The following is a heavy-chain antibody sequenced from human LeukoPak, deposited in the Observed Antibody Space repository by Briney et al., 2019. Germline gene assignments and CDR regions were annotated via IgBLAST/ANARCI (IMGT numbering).Heavy chain of an antibody. CDR2: INHSGST. D-gene: IGHD6-13*01. Sequence: SETLSLTCAVYGGSFSGYYWSWIRQPPGKGLEWIGEINHSGSTNYNPSLKSRVTISVDTSKNQFSLKLSSVTAADTAVYYCARGMSSSWHHIPYYYYYYMDVWGKGTTVTVSS. CDR1: GGSFSGYY. V-gene: IGHV4-34*01. CDR3: ARGMSSSWHHIPYYYYYYMDV. J-gene: IGHJ6*03.